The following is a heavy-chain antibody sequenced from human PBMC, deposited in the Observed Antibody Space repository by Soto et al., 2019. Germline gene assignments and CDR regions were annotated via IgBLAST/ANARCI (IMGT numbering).Heavy chain of an antibody. J-gene: IGHJ6*02. CDR3: TKRGRYYGSQGGLTDYGMDV. Sequence: PGGLLRLSFAASGFSFSDYAMSWVRKAPGKGLEWVSSISGSGDGTDYGDSVKGRFTLSRDTSQKTLYLQMNNLRGEDTAVYFCTKRGRYYGSQGGLTDYGMDVWGQGTTVTVSS. D-gene: IGHD3-10*01. CDR1: GFSFSDYA. CDR2: ISGSGDGT. V-gene: IGHV3-23*01.